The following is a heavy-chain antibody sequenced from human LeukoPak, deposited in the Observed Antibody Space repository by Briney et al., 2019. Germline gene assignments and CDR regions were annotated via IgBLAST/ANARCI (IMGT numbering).Heavy chain of an antibody. CDR2: IKSRSDGGTT. CDR1: GITFINAS. CDR3: TTPVTTVTTLPFDS. D-gene: IGHD4-17*01. Sequence: GGSLRLSCAASGITFINASMNWVRQAPGKGLEWVGRIKSRSDGGTTDYATAVKGRFTISRDDPTTTVYLQMESLKTEDTAVYYCTTPVTTVTTLPFDSWGQGTLVTVAS. V-gene: IGHV3-15*01. J-gene: IGHJ4*02.